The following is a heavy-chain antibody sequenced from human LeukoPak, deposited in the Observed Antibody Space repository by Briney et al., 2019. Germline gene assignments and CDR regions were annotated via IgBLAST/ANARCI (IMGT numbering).Heavy chain of an antibody. V-gene: IGHV3-23*01. D-gene: IGHD2-21*02. CDR1: GFPFSSYA. CDR2: ISGSGGST. CDR3: AKDKHIVVVTAID. Sequence: GGSLRLSCAASGFPFSSYAMSWVRQAPGKGLEWVSAISGSGGSTYYADSVKGRFTISRDNSKNTLYLQMNSLRAEDTAVYYCAKDKHIVVVTAIDWGQGTLVTVSS. J-gene: IGHJ1*01.